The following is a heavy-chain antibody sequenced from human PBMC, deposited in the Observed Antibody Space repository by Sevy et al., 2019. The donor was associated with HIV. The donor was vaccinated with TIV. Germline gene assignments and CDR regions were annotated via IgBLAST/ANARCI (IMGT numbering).Heavy chain of an antibody. CDR1: AFSFSSYA. Sequence: GGSLRLSCAASAFSFSSYARSWVRQTPGKGLEWVSAISGSGGSTYYADSVKGRFTISRDNSKNTLYLQMNSLRAEDTAVYYCAKGGFTMVRGVFDYWGQGTLVTVSS. CDR3: AKGGFTMVRGVFDY. J-gene: IGHJ4*02. V-gene: IGHV3-23*01. D-gene: IGHD3-10*01. CDR2: ISGSGGST.